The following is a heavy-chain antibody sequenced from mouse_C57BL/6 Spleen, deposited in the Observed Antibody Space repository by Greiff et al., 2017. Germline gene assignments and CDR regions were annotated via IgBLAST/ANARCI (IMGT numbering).Heavy chain of an antibody. CDR2: IWSGGST. D-gene: IGHD2-4*01. J-gene: IGHJ4*01. V-gene: IGHV2-2*01. Sequence: VQGVESGPGLVQPSQSLSITCTVSGFSLTSYGVHWVRQSPGKGLEWLGVIWSGGSTDYNAAFISRLSISKDNSKSQVFFKMNSLQADDTAIYYCARKGLRRLYAMDYWGQGTSVTVSS. CDR3: ARKGLRRLYAMDY. CDR1: GFSLTSYG.